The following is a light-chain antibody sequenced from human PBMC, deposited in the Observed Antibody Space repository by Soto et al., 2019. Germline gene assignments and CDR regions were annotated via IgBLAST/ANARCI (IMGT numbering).Light chain of an antibody. CDR3: SSYTISSTLV. J-gene: IGLJ2*01. V-gene: IGLV2-14*01. CDR2: DVS. CDR1: SSDVGGYNY. Sequence: QSALTQPASVSGSPGQSITISCTGTSSDVGGYNYVSWYHQHPGKAPKLMIYDVSDRPSGVSNRFSGSKSGNTASLTISGLQAEDGADYYCSSYTISSTLVFGGGTKLTVL.